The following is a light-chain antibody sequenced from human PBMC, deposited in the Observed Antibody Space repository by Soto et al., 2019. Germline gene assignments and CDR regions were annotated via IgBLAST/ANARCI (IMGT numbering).Light chain of an antibody. CDR2: ENN. J-gene: IGLJ2*01. Sequence: QSVLRQPPSASGTPGQSVTISCSGSTSNIGSSSVYWYQQLPGTAPKVFIYENNRRPSGVPDRFSGSKSGTSASLAISGLRSEDAADYYCATWDDSLSGPVFGGGTKVTVL. CDR3: ATWDDSLSGPV. CDR1: TSNIGSSS. V-gene: IGLV1-47*01.